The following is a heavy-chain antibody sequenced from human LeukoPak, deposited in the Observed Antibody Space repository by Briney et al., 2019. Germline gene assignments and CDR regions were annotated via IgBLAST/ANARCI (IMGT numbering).Heavy chain of an antibody. D-gene: IGHD2-2*01. J-gene: IGHJ4*02. CDR1: GGSISSYY. Sequence: PSETLSLTCTVSGGSISSYYWSWIRQPPGKGLEWIGYIYYSGSTNYNPSLKSRVAISVDTSKNQFSLKLSSVTAADTAVYYCARLSGVIVPAATEGLFDYWGQGTLVTVSS. V-gene: IGHV4-59*12. CDR2: IYYSGST. CDR3: ARLSGVIVPAATEGLFDY.